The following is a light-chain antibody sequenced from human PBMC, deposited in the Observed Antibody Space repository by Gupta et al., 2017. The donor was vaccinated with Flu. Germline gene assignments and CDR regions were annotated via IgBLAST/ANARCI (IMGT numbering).Light chain of an antibody. Sequence: GDKFVSWYQQRPGQSPMLVIHQSNLRPSGIPERFSGFSSGNTATLTITGAQTVDEADYYCQAYDTAFAVFGGGTKLTVL. CDR2: QSN. CDR1: GDKF. CDR3: QAYDTAFAV. V-gene: IGLV3-1*01. J-gene: IGLJ3*02.